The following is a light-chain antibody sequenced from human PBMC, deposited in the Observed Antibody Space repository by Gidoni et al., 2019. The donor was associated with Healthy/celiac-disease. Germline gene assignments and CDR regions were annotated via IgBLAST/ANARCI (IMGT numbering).Light chain of an antibody. V-gene: IGLV1-44*01. Sequence: SVLTQPPPASGTPGQTVTIPCSGSSSNIGVNTVNWYQQLPGTAPKLLIYSNNQRPSGVPDRFSGSKSGTSASRAISGLQSEDEADYYCAAWDDRLNGVVIGGGTKLTVL. J-gene: IGLJ2*01. CDR1: SSNIGVNT. CDR2: SNN. CDR3: AAWDDRLNGVV.